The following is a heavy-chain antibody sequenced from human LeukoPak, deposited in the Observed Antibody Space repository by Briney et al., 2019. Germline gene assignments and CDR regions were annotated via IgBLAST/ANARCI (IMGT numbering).Heavy chain of an antibody. D-gene: IGHD1-26*01. J-gene: IGHJ4*02. CDR2: SSSGGST. CDR3: AKDAVINAMGATRFDF. CDR1: GFIFSSYG. V-gene: IGHV3-23*01. Sequence: AGGSLRLSCAASGFIFSSYGMSWVRQAPGKGLEWVSASSSGGSTYYADSVKGRFTISRDNSKNTLYLHMNSLRVEDTALYYCAKDAVINAMGATRFDFWGQGTLVTVSS.